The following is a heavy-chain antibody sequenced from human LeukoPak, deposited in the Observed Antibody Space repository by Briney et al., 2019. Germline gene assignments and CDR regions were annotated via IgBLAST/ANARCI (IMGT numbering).Heavy chain of an antibody. CDR1: GYTFTGHY. J-gene: IGHJ4*02. D-gene: IGHD3-3*01. CDR2: MDPDGGGGT. CDR3: ARVSGRSGPFEY. V-gene: IGHV1-2*02. Sequence: ASVKVSCKASGYTFTGHYMHWVRQAPGQGLEWMGWMDPDGGGGTNYAQMFQGRVTMTRDTSINTAYMELSSLRSDDTAIYYCARVSGRSGPFEYWGQGTLVTVSS.